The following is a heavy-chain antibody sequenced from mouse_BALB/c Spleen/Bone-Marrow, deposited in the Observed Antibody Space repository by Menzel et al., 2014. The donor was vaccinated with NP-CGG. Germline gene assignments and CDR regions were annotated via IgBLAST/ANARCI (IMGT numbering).Heavy chain of an antibody. Sequence: VQLQQSGPELVKPGASVKISCKASGYAFSSSWMNWVKQRPGQGLEWIGRIYPGDGDTNYNGKFKGKATLTADKSSSTAYMQLSSLTSVDSAVYFCARDYYGSSYDYWGQGTTLTVPS. CDR3: ARDYYGSSYDY. D-gene: IGHD1-1*01. J-gene: IGHJ2*01. CDR2: IYPGDGDT. CDR1: GYAFSSSW. V-gene: IGHV1-82*01.